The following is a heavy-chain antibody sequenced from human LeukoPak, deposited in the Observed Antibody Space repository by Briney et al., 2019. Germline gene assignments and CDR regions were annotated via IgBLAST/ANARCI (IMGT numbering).Heavy chain of an antibody. CDR3: ARGSPSYAQWHFDL. D-gene: IGHD2/OR15-2a*01. CDR2: IIPNTGGT. J-gene: IGHJ2*01. CDR1: GYAITDYY. V-gene: IGHV1-2*04. Sequence: ASVKVSCKASGYAITDYYLHWVRQAPGQGLEWLGWIIPNTGGTNYAQKFQDWVTMSSDTSISTAYMELSSLRSDDTAVYYCARGSPSYAQWHFDLWGRGTLVTVSS.